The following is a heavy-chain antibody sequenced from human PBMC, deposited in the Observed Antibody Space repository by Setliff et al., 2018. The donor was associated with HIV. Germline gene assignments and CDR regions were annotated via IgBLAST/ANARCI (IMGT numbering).Heavy chain of an antibody. CDR2: IHHTGHI. D-gene: IGHD4-17*01. V-gene: IGHV4-34*01. CDR1: GGSLGSHY. J-gene: IGHJ4*02. CDR3: ARFDVTPMTTRDY. Sequence: SETLSFTCSVSGGSLGSHYWNWIRQPPGKGLEWIGEIHHTGHINYNPSFKSRVTMSLDMSTNQFSLKMASMTAADSAVYYCARFDVTPMTTRDYWGQGTQVTVSS.